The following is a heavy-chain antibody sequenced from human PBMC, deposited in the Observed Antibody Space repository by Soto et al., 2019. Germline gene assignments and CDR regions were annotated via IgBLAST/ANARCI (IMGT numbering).Heavy chain of an antibody. J-gene: IGHJ4*02. D-gene: IGHD3-3*01. Sequence: GGSLRLPCAASGFTFSSYAMSWVRQAPGKGLEWVSAISGSGGSTYYADSVKGRFTISRDNSKNTLYLQMNSLRAEDTAVYYCAKDRLNVLRFLEWLLFNGFDYWGQGTLVTVSS. CDR2: ISGSGGST. V-gene: IGHV3-23*01. CDR1: GFTFSSYA. CDR3: AKDRLNVLRFLEWLLFNGFDY.